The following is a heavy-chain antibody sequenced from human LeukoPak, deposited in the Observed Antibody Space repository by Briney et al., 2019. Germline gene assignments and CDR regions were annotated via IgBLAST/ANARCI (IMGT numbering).Heavy chain of an antibody. CDR3: ARVGCSSTSCSYYYYYYMDV. Sequence: GGSLRLSCAASGFTFSDYYMSWIRQAPGKGLEWVSYISSSGSTIYYADSVKGRFTISRDNAKNSLYLQMNSLRAEDTAVYYCARVGCSSTSCSYYYYYYMDVWGKGTTVTVSS. CDR1: GFTFSDYY. CDR2: ISSSGSTI. V-gene: IGHV3-11*04. D-gene: IGHD2-2*01. J-gene: IGHJ6*03.